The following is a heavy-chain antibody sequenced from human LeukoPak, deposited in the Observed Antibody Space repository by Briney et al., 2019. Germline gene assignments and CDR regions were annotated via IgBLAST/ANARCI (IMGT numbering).Heavy chain of an antibody. Sequence: GGSLRLSCAASGFTFSSYGMHWVRQAPGKGLEWVAGISYDGRSKEYVDSVKGRFTISRDNSKNTLYLQMNSLRAEDTAVYYCAKDRGYSHGFDYWGQGAQLTVSS. V-gene: IGHV3-30*18. J-gene: IGHJ4*02. CDR3: AKDRGYSHGFDY. D-gene: IGHD5-18*01. CDR2: ISYDGRSK. CDR1: GFTFSSYG.